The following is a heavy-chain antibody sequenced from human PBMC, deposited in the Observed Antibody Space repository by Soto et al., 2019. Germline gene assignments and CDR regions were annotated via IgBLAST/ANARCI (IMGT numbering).Heavy chain of an antibody. CDR3: ARGRRRGYCSGGSCLGNYGMDV. J-gene: IGHJ6*02. Sequence: ASVKVSCKASGYTFTSYDINWVRQATGQGLERMGWMNPNSGNTGYAQKFQGRVTMTRNTSISTAYMELSSLRSEDTAVYYCARGRRRGYCSGGSCLGNYGMDVWGQGTTVTVSS. CDR2: MNPNSGNT. CDR1: GYTFTSYD. V-gene: IGHV1-8*01. D-gene: IGHD2-15*01.